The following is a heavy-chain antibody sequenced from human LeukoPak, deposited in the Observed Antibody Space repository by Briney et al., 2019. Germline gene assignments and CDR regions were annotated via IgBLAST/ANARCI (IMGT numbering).Heavy chain of an antibody. CDR1: GFTFRNYW. Sequence: GGSLRLSCATSGFTFRNYWMSWVRQAPGKGLEWVSGISGSGGSTNYADSVKGRFTISRDNSKNTLYLQMNSLRAEDTAVYYCARLMITFGGVIARPFDYWGQGTLVTVSS. CDR2: ISGSGGST. J-gene: IGHJ4*02. D-gene: IGHD3-16*02. V-gene: IGHV3-23*01. CDR3: ARLMITFGGVIARPFDY.